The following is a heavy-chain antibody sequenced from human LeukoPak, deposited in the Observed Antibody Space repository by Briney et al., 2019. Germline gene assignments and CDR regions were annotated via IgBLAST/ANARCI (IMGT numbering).Heavy chain of an antibody. V-gene: IGHV1-46*01. CDR2: INPSGGST. D-gene: IGHD2-15*01. CDR1: GYTFTSYY. Sequence: ASVKVSCKASGYTFTSYYMHWVRQAPGQGLEWMGIINPSGGSTSCAQKFQGRVTMTRDTSTSTVYMELSSLRSEDTAVYYCARAYPNGYCSGGSCRSGWFDPWGQGTLVTVSS. J-gene: IGHJ5*02. CDR3: ARAYPNGYCSGGSCRSGWFDP.